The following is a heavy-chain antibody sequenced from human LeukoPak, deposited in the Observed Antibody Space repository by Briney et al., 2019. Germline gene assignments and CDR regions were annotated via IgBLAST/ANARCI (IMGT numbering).Heavy chain of an antibody. Sequence: GESLKISCQASGYSFSGYWLAWVRQMPGKGLEWMGIIYPDDSDARYSPSFQGQVTISADKSISTAYLQWSSLKASDTAMYYCARQQDSSFPFDPWGQGTLVTVSS. J-gene: IGHJ5*02. CDR3: ARQQDSSFPFDP. CDR1: GYSFSGYW. V-gene: IGHV5-51*01. CDR2: IYPDDSDA. D-gene: IGHD2-15*01.